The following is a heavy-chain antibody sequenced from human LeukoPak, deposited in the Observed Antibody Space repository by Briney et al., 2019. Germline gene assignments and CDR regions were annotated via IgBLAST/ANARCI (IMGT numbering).Heavy chain of an antibody. CDR3: ARDSARGYSYGYNAFDI. CDR2: ITAGNGNT. CDR1: GYNFRNYG. Sequence: ASVKVSCKASGYNFRNYGIGWVRQALRQGLEWMGWITAGNGNTNYAQKVQRRVTTTTDTSTSTAYMELRSLRSDDTAVYFCARDSARGYSYGYNAFDIWGQGTMVTVSS. J-gene: IGHJ3*02. D-gene: IGHD5-18*01. V-gene: IGHV1-18*01.